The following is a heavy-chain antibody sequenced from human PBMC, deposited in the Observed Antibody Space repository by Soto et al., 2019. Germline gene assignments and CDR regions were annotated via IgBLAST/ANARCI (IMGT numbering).Heavy chain of an antibody. CDR1: GSTFSSYS. Sequence: GGSLRLSCAASGSTFSSYSMNWVRQAPGKGLEWVSSISSSSSYIYYADSVKGRFTISRDNSKNTLYLQMNSLRAEDTAVYYCAKWSLQYGLAVWGQGTTVPASS. J-gene: IGHJ6*02. V-gene: IGHV3-21*01. CDR3: AKWSLQYGLAV. CDR2: ISSSSSYI. D-gene: IGHD2-15*01.